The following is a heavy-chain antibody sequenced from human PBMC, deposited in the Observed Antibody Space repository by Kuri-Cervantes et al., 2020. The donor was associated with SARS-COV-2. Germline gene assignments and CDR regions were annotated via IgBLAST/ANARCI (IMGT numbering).Heavy chain of an antibody. D-gene: IGHD2-15*01. CDR3: ARDFGYCSGGSCSEDAFDI. Sequence: SETLSLTCTVSGGSISSYYWSWIRQPPGKGLEWIGYIYYSGSTNYNPSLKSRVTISVDTSRNQFSLKLSSVTAADTAVYYCARDFGYCSGGSCSEDAFDIWDQGQWSPSPQ. V-gene: IGHV4-59*01. J-gene: IGHJ3*02. CDR1: GGSISSYY. CDR2: IYYSGST.